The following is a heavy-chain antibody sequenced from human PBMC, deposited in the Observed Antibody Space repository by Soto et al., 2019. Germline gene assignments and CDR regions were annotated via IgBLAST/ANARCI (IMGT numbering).Heavy chain of an antibody. J-gene: IGHJ4*02. CDR3: ATNTEFKYEY. V-gene: IGHV4-34*02. CDR2: INHFGAT. CDR1: GGSLSDYN. Sequence: QVQLQQWGAGLLKPSETLSLTCAVFGGSLSDYNWNWIRQSPGKGPEFIGEINHFGATNHNPSLKSRITMSVDTSKSQFSLKLSSVTAADTDVYYCATNTEFKYEYWGQGALVTVSS. D-gene: IGHD7-27*01.